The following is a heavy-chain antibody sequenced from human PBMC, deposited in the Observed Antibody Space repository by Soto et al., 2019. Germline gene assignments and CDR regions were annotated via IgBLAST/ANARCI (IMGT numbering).Heavy chain of an antibody. CDR2: ISAYNGNT. Sequence: QVQLVQSGAEVKKPGASVKVSCKASGYTFTSYGISWVRQAPGQGLEWMGWISAYNGNTNYAQKLQGRVTMTTDTPTSTANRELRSRRSDDTAVYSCARSTGIHFAYWGRGTLVPVSS. CDR3: ARSTGIHFAY. V-gene: IGHV1-18*04. D-gene: IGHD1-1*01. CDR1: GYTFTSYG. J-gene: IGHJ4*02.